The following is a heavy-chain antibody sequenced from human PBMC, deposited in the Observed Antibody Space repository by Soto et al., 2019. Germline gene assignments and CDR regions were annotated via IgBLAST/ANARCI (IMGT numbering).Heavy chain of an antibody. CDR3: ASYDFWSGYEPYYYYGMDV. V-gene: IGHV4-34*01. D-gene: IGHD3-3*01. Sequence: PSETLSLTCAVYCGSFSGYYWSWIRQPPGKGLEWIGEINHSGSTNYNPSLKSRVTISVDTSKNQFSLKLSSVTAADTAVYYCASYDFWSGYEPYYYYGMDVWGQGTTVTVSS. CDR2: INHSGST. CDR1: CGSFSGYY. J-gene: IGHJ6*02.